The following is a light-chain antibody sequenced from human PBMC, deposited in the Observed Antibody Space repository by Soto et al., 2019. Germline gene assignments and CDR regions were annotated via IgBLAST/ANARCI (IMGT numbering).Light chain of an antibody. Sequence: IQLTQSPSSLSASVGYRVTITCRVSHGIIIYLNWYRQKPGRVPKRLIYGASTLQSWATSRFSGSASGAAFTLTISSLQPEDFATYYCLQYNSYPFTFGGGTKVDIK. V-gene: IGKV1-17*01. CDR3: LQYNSYPFT. CDR1: HGIIIY. CDR2: GAS. J-gene: IGKJ4*01.